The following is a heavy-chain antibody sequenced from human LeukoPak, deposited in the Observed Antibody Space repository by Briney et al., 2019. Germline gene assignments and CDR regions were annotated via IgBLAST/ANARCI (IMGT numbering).Heavy chain of an antibody. CDR3: ARNFYFDSSGYYHY. Sequence: ASVKVSCRASGYTFTTYYIHWVRQAPGQGLEWMGIINPSGGGTSYAQKFQGRVTMTRDTSTSTVYMELSRLRSDDTAVYYCARNFYFDSSGYYHYWGQGTLVTVSS. CDR1: GYTFTTYY. CDR2: INPSGGGT. V-gene: IGHV1-46*01. J-gene: IGHJ4*02. D-gene: IGHD3-22*01.